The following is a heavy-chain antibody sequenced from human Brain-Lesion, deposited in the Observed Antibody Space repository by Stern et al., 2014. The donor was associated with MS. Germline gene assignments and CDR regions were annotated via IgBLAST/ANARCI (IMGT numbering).Heavy chain of an antibody. J-gene: IGHJ5*02. Sequence: QVQLVESGPGLVKPSQTLSLTCTVSGGSISSSGYYWSWIRQPADKGLEWIGRIHDSGSTYYNPSLKSRVPISMDTATHQFSLKLPSVTAADTAVYYCATTRWDLFTWNWFDPWGQGTLVTVSS. D-gene: IGHD1-26*01. CDR1: GGSISSSGYY. V-gene: IGHV4-61*02. CDR2: IHDSGST. CDR3: ATTRWDLFTWNWFDP.